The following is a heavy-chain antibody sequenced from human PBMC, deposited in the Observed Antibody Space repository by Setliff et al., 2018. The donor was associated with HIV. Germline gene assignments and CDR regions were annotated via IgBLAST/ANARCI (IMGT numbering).Heavy chain of an antibody. CDR1: GYTLTELS. J-gene: IGHJ1*01. V-gene: IGHV1-24*01. D-gene: IGHD3-22*01. Sequence: ASVKVSCKVSGYTLTELSIHWVRQAPGEGLEWMGGFDPEDAETIYAEKFQGRVTMTEDTTTETAYMELSSLRSEDTAVYYCATVRRYYYDSSGQEYFQHRGQGTLVTVSS. CDR2: FDPEDAET. CDR3: ATVRRYYYDSSGQEYFQH.